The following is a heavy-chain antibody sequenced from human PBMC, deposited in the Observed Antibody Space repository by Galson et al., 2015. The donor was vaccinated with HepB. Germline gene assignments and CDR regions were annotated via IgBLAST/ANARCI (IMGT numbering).Heavy chain of an antibody. D-gene: IGHD5-18*01. CDR3: ASLQGAMALFDI. Sequence: SLRLSCAASGFTVSSNYMSWVRQAPGKGLEWVSVIYSGGSTYYADSVKGRFTISRDNSKNTLYLQMNSLRAEDTAVYYCASLQGAMALFDIWGQGTMVTVSS. CDR2: IYSGGST. V-gene: IGHV3-53*01. CDR1: GFTVSSNY. J-gene: IGHJ3*02.